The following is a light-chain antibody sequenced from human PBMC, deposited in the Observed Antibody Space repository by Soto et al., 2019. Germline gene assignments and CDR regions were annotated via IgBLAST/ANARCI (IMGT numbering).Light chain of an antibody. J-gene: IGKJ1*01. CDR3: QQYNSYWT. CDR2: KAS. V-gene: IGKV1-5*03. CDR1: QSISNS. Sequence: DIQMTQSPSTLSASVGDRVTITCRATQSISNSLAWYQQKPVRAPKLLIYKASSLESGVPSRFSGRGSGTEFTLTITSLQPDDFASYYCQQYNSYWTFGQGTKVEIK.